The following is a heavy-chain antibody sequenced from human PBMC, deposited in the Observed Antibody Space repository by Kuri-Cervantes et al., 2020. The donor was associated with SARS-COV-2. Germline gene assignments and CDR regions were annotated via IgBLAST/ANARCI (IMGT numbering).Heavy chain of an antibody. CDR3: ARGAANYYYMDD. CDR2: IWNDGENE. J-gene: IGHJ6*03. CDR1: GFTFSNYV. D-gene: IGHD3-16*01. Sequence: GGSLRLSCVASGFTFSNYVIHWVRQAPGKGLEWVAVIWNDGENEYYAGSVKGRFTISRDNSKNTVSLHMTSLRAEDTAMYYCARGAANYYYMDDWGKGTTVTVSS. V-gene: IGHV3-33*08.